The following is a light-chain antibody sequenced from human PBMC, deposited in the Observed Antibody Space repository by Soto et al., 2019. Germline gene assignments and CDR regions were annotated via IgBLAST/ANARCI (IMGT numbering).Light chain of an antibody. V-gene: IGLV2-14*01. CDR1: SSDVGGYNY. CDR2: EVS. J-gene: IGLJ1*01. Sequence: QSVRRHPASASWSPGHSITISCTGTSSDVGGYNYVSWYQQHPGKAPKLMIYEVSNRPSGVSNRFSGSKSGNTASLTISGLQAEDEADYYCSSYTSSSNLYVFGTGTKVTVL. CDR3: SSYTSSSNLYV.